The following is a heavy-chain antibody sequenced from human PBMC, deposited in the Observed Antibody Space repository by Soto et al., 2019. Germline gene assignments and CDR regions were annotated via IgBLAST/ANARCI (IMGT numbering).Heavy chain of an antibody. CDR2: TYYRSKLYN. J-gene: IGHJ3*02. D-gene: IGHD5-12*01. V-gene: IGHV6-1*01. CDR1: GDSVSSNSAA. Sequence: TLSLTCAISGDSVSSNSAAWNWIRQSPSRGLEWLGRTYYRSKLYNDYAVSVKSRITINPDTSKNQFSLQLNSVAPEDTAVYYCPRDHLGQNLATIHPHLVIWGQGTMVTV. CDR3: PRDHLGQNLATIHPHLVI.